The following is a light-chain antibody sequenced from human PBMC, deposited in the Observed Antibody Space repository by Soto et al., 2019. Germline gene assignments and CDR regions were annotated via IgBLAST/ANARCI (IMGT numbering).Light chain of an antibody. Sequence: QSALTQPHSVSGSPGQSVTISCTGTSSDIGAYNYVSWYQQRPDKAPKLMIYDVTKRPSGVPDRFSGSKADNTASLTISGLQAEDESDYYCSSYAANYTVLFGGGTQLTVL. CDR3: SSYAANYTVL. CDR2: DVT. J-gene: IGLJ2*01. CDR1: SSDIGAYNY. V-gene: IGLV2-11*01.